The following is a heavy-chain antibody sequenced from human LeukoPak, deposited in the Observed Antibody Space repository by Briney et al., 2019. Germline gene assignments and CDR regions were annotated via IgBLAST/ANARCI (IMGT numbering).Heavy chain of an antibody. CDR2: INWDGGST. D-gene: IGHD6-19*01. CDR3: ARHWGSSGPRRYYFDY. CDR1: GFTFGNYG. Sequence: PGGSLRLSCAASGFTFGNYGMSWVRQAPGKGLEWVSGINWDGGSTGYADSVKGRFTISRDNAKNFLYLQMNSLRAEDTALYYCARHWGSSGPRRYYFDYWGQGTLVTVSS. V-gene: IGHV3-20*04. J-gene: IGHJ4*02.